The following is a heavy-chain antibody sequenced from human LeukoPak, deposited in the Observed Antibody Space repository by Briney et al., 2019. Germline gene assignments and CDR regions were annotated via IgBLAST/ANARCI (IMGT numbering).Heavy chain of an antibody. J-gene: IGHJ4*02. D-gene: IGHD1-26*01. CDR1: GYTLTELS. CDR3: ATGALGIVGFSY. V-gene: IGHV1-24*01. CDR2: FDPEDGET. Sequence: ASVKVSCKVSGYTLTELSMHWVRQAPGKGLEWMGGFDPEDGETIYAQKFQGRVTITEDTSTDTAYMELSSLRSEDTAVYYCATGALGIVGFSYWGQGTLVTVSS.